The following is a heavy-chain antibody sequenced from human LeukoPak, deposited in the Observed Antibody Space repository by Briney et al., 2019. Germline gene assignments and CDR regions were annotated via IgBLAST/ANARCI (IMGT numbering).Heavy chain of an antibody. J-gene: IGHJ4*02. V-gene: IGHV3-23*01. CDR1: GFTFSRFA. CDR2: MSGSGDST. D-gene: IGHD6-13*01. Sequence: GGSLRLSCAASGFTFSRFAMTWVRQAPGKGLEWVSTMSGSGDSTYYADSVKGRFTISRDNSKNTLYLQMHSLRADDTAIYYCAKDAAGPEYWGQGTLVTVSS. CDR3: AKDAAGPEY.